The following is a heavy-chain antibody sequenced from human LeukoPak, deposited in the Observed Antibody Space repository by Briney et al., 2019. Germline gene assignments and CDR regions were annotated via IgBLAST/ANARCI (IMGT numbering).Heavy chain of an antibody. D-gene: IGHD2-21*01. J-gene: IGHJ6*03. V-gene: IGHV1-2*02. Sequence: GASVKVSCKASGYTFTGYYMHWVRQAPGQGLEWMGWINPNSGGTNYAQKFQGRVTMTRDTSISIAYMELSSLRSDDTAVYYCARVSPTRFPGGYMDVWGKGTTVTVSS. CDR1: GYTFTGYY. CDR3: ARVSPTRFPGGYMDV. CDR2: INPNSGGT.